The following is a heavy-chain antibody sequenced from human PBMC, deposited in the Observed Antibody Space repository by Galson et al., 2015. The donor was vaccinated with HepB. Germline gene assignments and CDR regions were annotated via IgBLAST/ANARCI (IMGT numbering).Heavy chain of an antibody. J-gene: IGHJ3*02. CDR2: FDPEDGET. V-gene: IGHV1-24*01. CDR3: TTVGPYCSSTSCYRKNDAFDI. Sequence: SVKVSCKVSGYTLTELSMHWVRQAPGKGLEWMGGFDPEDGETIYAQKFQGRVTMTEDTSTDTAYMELSSLRSEDTAVYYCTTVGPYCSSTSCYRKNDAFDIWGQGTMVTVSS. CDR1: GYTLTELS. D-gene: IGHD2-2*02.